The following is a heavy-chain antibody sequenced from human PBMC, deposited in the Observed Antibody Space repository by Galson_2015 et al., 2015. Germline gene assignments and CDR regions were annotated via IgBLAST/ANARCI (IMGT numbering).Heavy chain of an antibody. D-gene: IGHD4-11*01. V-gene: IGHV3-48*02. Sequence: SLRLSCAASGFTFSSYSMNWVRQAPGTGLEWVSYISSSSRTIFYADSLKGRFTISRDNAKNSLYLQINSLRDEDTAVYYCARDWGNYVRFDPWGQGTLVTVSS. CDR2: ISSSSRTI. CDR3: ARDWGNYVRFDP. J-gene: IGHJ5*02. CDR1: GFTFSSYS.